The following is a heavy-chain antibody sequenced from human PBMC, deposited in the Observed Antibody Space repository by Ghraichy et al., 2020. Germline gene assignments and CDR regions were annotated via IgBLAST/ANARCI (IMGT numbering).Heavy chain of an antibody. CDR2: ISSSSSYI. J-gene: IGHJ4*02. CDR3: ARAVLVGATTRIGFDY. Sequence: GESLNISCAASGFTFSSYSMNWVRHAPGKGLEWVSSISSSSSYIYYADSVKGRFTISRDNAKNSLYLQMNSLRAEDTAVYYCARAVLVGATTRIGFDYWGQGTLVTVSS. CDR1: GFTFSSYS. V-gene: IGHV3-21*01. D-gene: IGHD1-26*01.